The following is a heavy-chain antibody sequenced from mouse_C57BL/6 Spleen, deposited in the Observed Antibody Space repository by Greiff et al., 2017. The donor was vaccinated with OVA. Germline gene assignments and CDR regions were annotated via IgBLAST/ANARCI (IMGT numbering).Heavy chain of an antibody. Sequence: VQLQQSVAELVRPGASVKLSCTASGFNIKNTYMPWVKQRPEQGLEWIGRIDPANGNTKYAPKFQGRATITADTSSNTAYLQLSSLTSEDTAIYYCARALSHYYGSSYYAMDYWGQGTSVTVSS. V-gene: IGHV14-3*01. J-gene: IGHJ4*01. CDR1: GFNIKNTY. D-gene: IGHD1-1*01. CDR2: IDPANGNT. CDR3: ARALSHYYGSSYYAMDY.